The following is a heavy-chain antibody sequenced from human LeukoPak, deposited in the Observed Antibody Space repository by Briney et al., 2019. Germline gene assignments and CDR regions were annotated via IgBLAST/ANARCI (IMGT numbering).Heavy chain of an antibody. J-gene: IGHJ6*02. CDR3: ARGPQEQQLVHYYYGMDV. D-gene: IGHD6-13*01. CDR2: FDPEDGET. Sequence: ASVKVSCKVSGYTLTELSMHWVRQAPGKGLEWMGGFDPEDGETFYAQKLQGRVTMTTDTSTSTAYMELRSLRSDDTAVYYCARGPQEQQLVHYYYGMDVWGQGTTVTVSS. CDR1: GYTLTELS. V-gene: IGHV1-24*01.